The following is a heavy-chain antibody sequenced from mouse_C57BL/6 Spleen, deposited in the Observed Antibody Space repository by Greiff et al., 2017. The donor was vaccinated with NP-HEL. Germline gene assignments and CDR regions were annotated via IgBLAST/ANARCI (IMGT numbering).Heavy chain of an antibody. CDR1: GFTFSSYA. J-gene: IGHJ4*01. V-gene: IGHV5-4*03. D-gene: IGHD1-1*01. CDR3: ARVRVVATKARDY. CDR2: ISDGGSYT. Sequence: EVKLVESGGGLVKPGGSLKLSCAASGFTFSSYAMSWVRQTPEKRLEWVATISDGGSYTYYPDNVKGRFTISRDNAKNNLYLQMSHLKSEDTAMYYCARVRVVATKARDYWGQGTSVTVSS.